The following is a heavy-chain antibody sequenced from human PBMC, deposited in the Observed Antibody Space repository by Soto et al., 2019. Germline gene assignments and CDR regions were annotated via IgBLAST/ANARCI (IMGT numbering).Heavy chain of an antibody. V-gene: IGHV3-64*01. CDR3: ARRARPDFYYMDV. CDR1: GFTLSGYA. D-gene: IGHD6-6*01. J-gene: IGHJ6*03. CDR2: ISSNGVGT. Sequence: PGGSLRLSCAASGFTLSGYARDWVRQAPGKGLEYVSGISSNGVGTYYANSVQGRFTISRDNSKNTVYLQMGSLRPEDMAVYYCARRARPDFYYMDVWGKGTTVTV.